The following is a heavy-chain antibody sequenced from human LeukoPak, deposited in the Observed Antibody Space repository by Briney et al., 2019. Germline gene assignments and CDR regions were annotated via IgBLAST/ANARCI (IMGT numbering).Heavy chain of an antibody. CDR2: IYTSGST. CDR3: ARRFDP. Sequence: SQTLSLTCTVSGGSISSGSYYWSWIRQPAGKGLEWIGRIYTSGSTNYNPSLKSRVTISADTSKNQFSLKLSSVTAADTAVYYCARRFDPWGQGTLVTVSS. V-gene: IGHV4-61*02. J-gene: IGHJ5*02. CDR1: GGSISSGSYY.